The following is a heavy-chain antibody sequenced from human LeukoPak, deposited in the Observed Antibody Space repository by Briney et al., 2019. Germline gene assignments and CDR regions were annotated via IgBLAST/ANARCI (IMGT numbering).Heavy chain of an antibody. J-gene: IGHJ4*02. Sequence: GESLKISCKGSGYSFTSYWIGWVRQMPGKGLEWMGNIYPGDSDTRYSPSFQGQVTISADKSISTAYLQWSSLKASDTAMYYCARQVDTPTWHSYGGQEYYFDYWGQGTLVTVSS. D-gene: IGHD5-18*01. CDR3: ARQVDTPTWHSYGGQEYYFDY. CDR1: GYSFTSYW. CDR2: IYPGDSDT. V-gene: IGHV5-51*01.